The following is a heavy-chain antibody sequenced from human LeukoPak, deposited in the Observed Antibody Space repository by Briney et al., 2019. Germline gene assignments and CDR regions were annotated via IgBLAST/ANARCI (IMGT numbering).Heavy chain of an antibody. D-gene: IGHD6-13*01. Sequence: GGSLRLSCTASGFNFRTSCMSWVRQSPGKGLEFLANIKYDGTVKNYVDSVKGRFTISRDNPKNSLYLQMDSLRAEDTAVYYCARDPDSSSFDYWGQGALVTVSS. CDR2: IKYDGTVK. J-gene: IGHJ4*02. V-gene: IGHV3-7*01. CDR3: ARDPDSSSFDY. CDR1: GFNFRTSC.